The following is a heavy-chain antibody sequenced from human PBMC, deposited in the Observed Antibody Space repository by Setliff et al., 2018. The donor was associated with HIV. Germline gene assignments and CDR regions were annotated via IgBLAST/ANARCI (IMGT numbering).Heavy chain of an antibody. D-gene: IGHD5-18*01. CDR2: MNPNSGNT. V-gene: IGHV1-8*02. CDR1: GYTFTSYD. J-gene: IGHJ6*03. CDR3: ARDPRSGYDSDTAMVTVYYYYMDV. Sequence: GASVKVSCKASGYTFTSYDINWVRQATGQGLEWMGWMNPNSGNTGYAQKFQGRVTMTRNTSISTAYMELSSLRSEDTAVYYCARDPRSGYDSDTAMVTVYYYYMDVWGKGTTVTVSS.